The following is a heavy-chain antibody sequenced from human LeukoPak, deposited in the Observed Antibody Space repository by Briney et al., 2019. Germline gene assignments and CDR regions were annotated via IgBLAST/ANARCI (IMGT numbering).Heavy chain of an antibody. D-gene: IGHD3-3*02. Sequence: GGSLRLTCAVSGFIVSSTYMTWVRQAPGKGLEWVSVIHNDGSTYHAESVKGRFTISRDNSKNTLYLQMNSLRVEDTAAYYCASLARDYWGQGTLVTVSS. CDR3: ASLARDY. CDR1: GFIVSSTY. J-gene: IGHJ4*02. CDR2: IHNDGST. V-gene: IGHV3-53*01.